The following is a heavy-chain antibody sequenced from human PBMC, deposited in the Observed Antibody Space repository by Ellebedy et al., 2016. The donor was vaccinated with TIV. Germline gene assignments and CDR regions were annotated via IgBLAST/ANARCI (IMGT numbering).Heavy chain of an antibody. Sequence: GESLKISCAASGFTFSSYAMSWVRQAPGKGLEWVSHISGSGGVTNPADSVKGRFTVSRDNSKNTLFLQMNSLRVEDTAVYYCAKEREFSYGSPFDPWGQGTLVIVSS. J-gene: IGHJ5*02. V-gene: IGHV3-23*01. D-gene: IGHD5-18*01. CDR1: GFTFSSYA. CDR2: ISGSGGVT. CDR3: AKEREFSYGSPFDP.